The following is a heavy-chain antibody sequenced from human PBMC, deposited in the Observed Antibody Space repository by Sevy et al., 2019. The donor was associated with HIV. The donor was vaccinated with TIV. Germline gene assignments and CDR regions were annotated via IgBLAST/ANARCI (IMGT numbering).Heavy chain of an antibody. J-gene: IGHJ4*02. CDR2: ISGSSSYI. V-gene: IGHV3-21*01. CDR3: ARGRGEPRAGCFDY. CDR1: GFTFNIYS. Sequence: GGSLRLSCAASGFTFNIYSMNWVRQAPGKGLEWVSSISGSSSYIFYADSVKGRFTISRDNAKNSLYLQMNSLRAEDTAVYYCARGRGEPRAGCFDYWGQGTLVTVSS. D-gene: IGHD3-10*01.